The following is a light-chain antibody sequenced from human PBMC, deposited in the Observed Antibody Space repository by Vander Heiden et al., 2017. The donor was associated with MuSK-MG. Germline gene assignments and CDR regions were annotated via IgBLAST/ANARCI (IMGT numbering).Light chain of an antibody. CDR1: KLGDKY. J-gene: IGLJ2*01. CDR3: QAWDSSTAGV. CDR2: QDS. Sequence: SYELTQPPSVSVSPGQTASITCSGDKLGDKYACWYQQKPGQSPVRVIYQDSKRHSGIPERFSGSNSGNTATLTISGTQAMDEADYYCQAWDSSTAGVFGGGTKLTVL. V-gene: IGLV3-1*01.